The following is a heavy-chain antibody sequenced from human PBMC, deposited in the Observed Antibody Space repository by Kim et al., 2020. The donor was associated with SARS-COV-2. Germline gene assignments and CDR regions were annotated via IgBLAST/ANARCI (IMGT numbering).Heavy chain of an antibody. CDR1: GYTFTSYG. J-gene: IGHJ6*02. D-gene: IGHD6-13*01. CDR3: ARPVGYSSSWYSSYYYYGMDV. Sequence: ASVKVSCKASGYTFTSYGISWVRQAPGQGLEWMGWISAYNGNTNYAQKLQGRVTMTTDTSTSTAYMELRSLRSDDTAVYYCARPVGYSSSWYSSYYYYGMDVWGQGTTVTVSS. CDR2: ISAYNGNT. V-gene: IGHV1-18*01.